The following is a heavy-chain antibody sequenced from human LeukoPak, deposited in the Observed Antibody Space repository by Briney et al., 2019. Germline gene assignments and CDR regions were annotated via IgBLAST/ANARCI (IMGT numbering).Heavy chain of an antibody. CDR3: AKGNLDAYYYYYMDV. CDR1: LFTFTSYG. J-gene: IGHJ6*03. D-gene: IGHD1-14*01. Sequence: GGALRLSCAASLFTFTSYGMHWVRQAPGKGLDWVAVISYDGSNKYYADSVKGRFTISRDSSKNTLFLQMNSLRAEDTAVYYCAKGNLDAYYYYYMDVWGKGTTVTVSS. CDR2: ISYDGSNK. V-gene: IGHV3-33*06.